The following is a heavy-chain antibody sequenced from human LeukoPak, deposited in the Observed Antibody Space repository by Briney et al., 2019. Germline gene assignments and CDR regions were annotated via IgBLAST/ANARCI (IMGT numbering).Heavy chain of an antibody. J-gene: IGHJ3*02. CDR2: IYYIGST. D-gene: IGHD4-17*01. CDR1: GGSISSYF. CDR3: ARHRSTVTHDGFDI. V-gene: IGHV4-59*08. Sequence: SETLSLTCTVSGGSISSYFWSWIRQPPGKGLEWIGYIYYIGSTHYNPSLKSRVTISVDTSKNQFSLKLTSVAAADTAVYYCARHRSTVTHDGFDIWGQGTMVTVSS.